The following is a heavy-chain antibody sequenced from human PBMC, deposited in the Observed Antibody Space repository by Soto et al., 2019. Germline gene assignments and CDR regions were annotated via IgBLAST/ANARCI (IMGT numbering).Heavy chain of an antibody. CDR1: GYTFTSYG. D-gene: IGHD2-21*02. Sequence: AAVEVCGEASGYTFTSYGISWVRQAPGQGLEWMGWISAYNGNTNYAQKLQGRVTMTTDTSTSTAYMELRSLRSDDTAVYYCARGVTAIPIDYWGQVTLVTAPQ. CDR2: ISAYNGNT. J-gene: IGHJ4*02. CDR3: ARGVTAIPIDY. V-gene: IGHV1-18*04.